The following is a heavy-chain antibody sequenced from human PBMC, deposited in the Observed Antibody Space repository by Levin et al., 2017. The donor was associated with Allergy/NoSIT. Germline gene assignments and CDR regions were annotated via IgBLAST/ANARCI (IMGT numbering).Heavy chain of an antibody. J-gene: IGHJ3*02. Sequence: SETLSLTCTVSGGSISSSSYYWGWIRQPPGKGLEWIGSIYYSGSTYYNPSLKSRVTISVDTSKNQFSLKLSSVTAADTAVYYCASTLWFGELLDPVAFDIWGQGTMVTVSS. CDR1: GGSISSSSYY. CDR2: IYYSGST. CDR3: ASTLWFGELLDPVAFDI. D-gene: IGHD3-10*01. V-gene: IGHV4-39*01.